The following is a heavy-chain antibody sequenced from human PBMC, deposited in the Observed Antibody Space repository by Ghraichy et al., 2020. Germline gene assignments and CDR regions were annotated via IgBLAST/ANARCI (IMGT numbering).Heavy chain of an antibody. CDR2: IYYSGRT. CDR3: SRREMIAVVPKGSWYFDL. J-gene: IGHJ2*01. D-gene: IGHD3-22*01. V-gene: IGHV4-39*02. Sequence: SETLSLTCIVSGGSISSSSYYWGWIRQSPGKGLEWIGSIYYSGRTYYNPSLKSRITVSVDTPKSHFSLKLNSVTAADTAVYYCSRREMIAVVPKGSWYFDLWGRGTLVTVSS. CDR1: GGSISSSSYY.